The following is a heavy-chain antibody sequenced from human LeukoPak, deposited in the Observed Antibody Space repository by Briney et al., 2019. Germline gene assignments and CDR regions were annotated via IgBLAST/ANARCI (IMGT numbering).Heavy chain of an antibody. V-gene: IGHV3-30*02. CDR3: AKDPLGFCTRATCRYLDS. CDR2: VCDDGSNR. J-gene: IGHJ4*02. D-gene: IGHD2-8*01. CDR1: GFTFSNYG. Sequence: GGSLRLSCAASGFTFSNYGMHWVRQAPGKGLEWVAFVCDDGSNRYCSDSFKGRFTISRDNSANTLFLQMSGLRTEDTAVYYCAKDPLGFCTRATCRYLDSWGQGTLVTVSS.